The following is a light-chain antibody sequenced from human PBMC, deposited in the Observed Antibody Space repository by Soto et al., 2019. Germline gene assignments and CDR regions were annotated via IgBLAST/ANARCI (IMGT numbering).Light chain of an antibody. J-gene: IGKJ5*01. CDR2: GAS. Sequence: EIVMTQSPATLSVSPGERATLSCRASQSVSSNLAWYQQKPGQAPRLLIYGASTRATGIPARFSGSGSGTDFTLTISSLQSEDFAVYYWQQYNNWPPITFGQGTRLEIK. CDR1: QSVSSN. CDR3: QQYNNWPPIT. V-gene: IGKV3-15*01.